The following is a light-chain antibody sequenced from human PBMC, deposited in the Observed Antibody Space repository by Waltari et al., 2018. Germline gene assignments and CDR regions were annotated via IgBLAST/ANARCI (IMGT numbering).Light chain of an antibody. CDR3: QQYDNLPST. CDR1: QDISNY. Sequence: DIQMTQSPSSLSASVGDRVTITCQASQDISNYLNWYQQKPGKAPKLLIYDASNLETGVPSRFSGSGSGTDFTFTISSLQPEDTATYYCQQYDNLPSTFGQGTRLEIK. CDR2: DAS. J-gene: IGKJ5*01. V-gene: IGKV1-33*01.